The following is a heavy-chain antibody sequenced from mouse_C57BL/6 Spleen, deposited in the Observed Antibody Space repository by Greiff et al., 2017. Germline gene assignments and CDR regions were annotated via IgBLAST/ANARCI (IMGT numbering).Heavy chain of an antibody. CDR2: INPNNGGT. CDR3: ARNYGSSYYAMDY. Sequence: EVKLQQSGPELVKPGASVKISCKASGYTFTDYYMNWVKQSHGKSLEWIGDINPNNGGTSYNQKFKGKATLTVDKSSSTAYMELRSLTSEDSAVYYCARNYGSSYYAMDYWGQGTSVTVSS. J-gene: IGHJ4*01. V-gene: IGHV1-26*01. D-gene: IGHD1-1*01. CDR1: GYTFTDYY.